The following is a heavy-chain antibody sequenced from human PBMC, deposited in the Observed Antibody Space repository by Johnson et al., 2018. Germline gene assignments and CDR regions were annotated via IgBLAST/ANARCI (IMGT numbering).Heavy chain of an antibody. CDR3: ARPRVHTYGHNYYYYYMDV. D-gene: IGHD5-18*01. J-gene: IGHJ6*03. CDR2: ISYDGNNK. Sequence: QVQLVQSGGGVVQPGRSLRLSCAASGFTFSSYAMPWVRQAPGKGLEWVAVISYDGNNKYYAESVKGRFPISRYSCKNTLYLQLNSLRVADSAVYSCARPRVHTYGHNYYYYYMDVWGKGTTVTVSS. CDR1: GFTFSSYA. V-gene: IGHV3-30*04.